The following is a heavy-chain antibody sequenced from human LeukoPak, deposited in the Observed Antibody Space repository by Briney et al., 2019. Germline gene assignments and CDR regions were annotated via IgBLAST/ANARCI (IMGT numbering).Heavy chain of an antibody. V-gene: IGHV3-48*01. CDR1: GFTFSSYS. CDR3: ARDLIPQPRKTIVVVPAAGYGSGSGI. CDR2: ISSSSSTI. D-gene: IGHD2-2*01. Sequence: GGSLRLSCAASGFTFSSYSMNWVRQASGKGLEWVSYISSSSSTIYYADSVKGRFTISRDNAKNSLYLQMNSLRAEDTAVYYCARDLIPQPRKTIVVVPAAGYGSGSGIWGQGTMVTVSS. J-gene: IGHJ3*02.